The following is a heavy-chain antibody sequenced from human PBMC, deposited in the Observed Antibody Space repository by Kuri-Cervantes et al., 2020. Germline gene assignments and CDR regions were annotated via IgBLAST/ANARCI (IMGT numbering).Heavy chain of an antibody. Sequence: GESLKISCAASGFSFNTYNMHWVRQAPGKGLEWVSGINWNGGTTRYADSVRGRFTISRDNAKNSLYLQMNSLRAEDTAFYYCARDLYYDSSVPFSWGQGTLVTVSS. CDR1: GFSFNTYN. CDR3: ARDLYYDSSVPFS. CDR2: INWNGGTT. J-gene: IGHJ5*02. D-gene: IGHD3-22*01. V-gene: IGHV3-20*04.